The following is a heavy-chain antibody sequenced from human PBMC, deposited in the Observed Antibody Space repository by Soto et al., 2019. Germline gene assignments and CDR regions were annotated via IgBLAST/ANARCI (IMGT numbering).Heavy chain of an antibody. V-gene: IGHV1-46*03. Sequence: GASVKVSCKASGYTFTSYYMHWVRQAPGQGLEWMGIVNPSGGSTSYAQKFQGRVAMTRDTSTSTVYMELSSLRSEDTAVYYCAREPYSGYADFDYWGQGTLVTVSS. CDR2: VNPSGGST. CDR1: GYTFTSYY. J-gene: IGHJ4*02. CDR3: AREPYSGYADFDY. D-gene: IGHD5-12*01.